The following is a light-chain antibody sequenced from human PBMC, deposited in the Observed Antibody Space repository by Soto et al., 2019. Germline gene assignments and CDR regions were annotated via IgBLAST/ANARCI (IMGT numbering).Light chain of an antibody. Sequence: EIVLTQSPGTLSLSPGERATLSCRASQSVSSSYLAWYQHKSGQAPRLLIYGASSRATGIPDRFSGSGSGTDFTLTITRLEPEDFAVYFCLQYGGSPRTFGQGTKVEIK. CDR3: LQYGGSPRT. CDR2: GAS. CDR1: QSVSSSY. J-gene: IGKJ1*01. V-gene: IGKV3-20*01.